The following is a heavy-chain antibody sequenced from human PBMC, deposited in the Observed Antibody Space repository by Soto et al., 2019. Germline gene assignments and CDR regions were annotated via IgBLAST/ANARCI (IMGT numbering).Heavy chain of an antibody. D-gene: IGHD3-16*02. J-gene: IGHJ4*02. V-gene: IGHV3-53*01. CDR1: GFSVSIYY. Sequence: GGSLRLSCAASGFSVSIYYVTWVRQAPGKGLEWVSIIHSDGTTYYADSVKGRFTFSRDGSKNTVYLQMNSLRGEDTAVYYCARVRYSSFDFWGQGTPVTVSS. CDR3: ARVRYSSFDF. CDR2: IHSDGTT.